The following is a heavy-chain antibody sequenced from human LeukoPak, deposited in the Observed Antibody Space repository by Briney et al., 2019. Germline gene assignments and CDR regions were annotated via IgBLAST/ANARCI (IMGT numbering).Heavy chain of an antibody. V-gene: IGHV3-23*01. J-gene: IGHJ4*02. D-gene: IGHD6-13*01. CDR2: ISGSGGST. CDR1: GFTFSSYS. CDR3: AKGMIAAAGNFDY. Sequence: GGSLRLSCAASGFTFSSYSMNWVRQAPGKGLEWVSAISGSGGSTYYADSVKGRFTISRDNSKNTLYLQMNSLRAEDTAVYYCAKGMIAAAGNFDYWGQGTLVTVSS.